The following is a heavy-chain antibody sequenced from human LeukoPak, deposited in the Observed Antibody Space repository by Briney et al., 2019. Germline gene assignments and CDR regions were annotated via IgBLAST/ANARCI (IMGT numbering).Heavy chain of an antibody. CDR3: ARIAAAGGDYFDY. CDR1: GFSFSSYW. V-gene: IGHV3-7*01. Sequence: GGSLRLSCAASGFSFSSYWMTWVRQAPGKGLEWVANIKQDGSEQYYVDSVKGRFTISRDNAKKSLYLQMNSLRAEDTAVYYCARIAAAGGDYFDYWGQGTLVTVSS. D-gene: IGHD6-13*01. J-gene: IGHJ4*02. CDR2: IKQDGSEQ.